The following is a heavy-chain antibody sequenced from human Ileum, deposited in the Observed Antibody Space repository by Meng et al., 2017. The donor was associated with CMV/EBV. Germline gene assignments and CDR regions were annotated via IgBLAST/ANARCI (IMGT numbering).Heavy chain of an antibody. D-gene: IGHD2-2*01. CDR2: IVSDGIAA. J-gene: IGHJ4*02. V-gene: IGHV3-74*01. Sequence: GESLKISCAASGFNFNSYYMHWVRQAPGEGLVWVSYIVSDGIAANYADSVRGRFTISRDNAKNTLYLQLNSLRGEDTALYYCARGGCSDTSCLDYWGQGTRVTGSS. CDR1: GFNFNSYY. CDR3: ARGGCSDTSCLDY.